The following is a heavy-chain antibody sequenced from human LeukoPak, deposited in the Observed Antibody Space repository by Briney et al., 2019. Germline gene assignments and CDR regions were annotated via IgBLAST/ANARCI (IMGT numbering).Heavy chain of an antibody. CDR1: GGTFSSYA. D-gene: IGHD2/OR15-2a*01. CDR2: IIPIFGTA. V-gene: IGHV1-69*06. CDR3: ARDRIDDAFDI. Sequence: SVTVSCKASGGTFSSYAISWVRQPPGQGLEWMGGIIPIFGTANYAQKFQGRVTITADKSTSTAYMELSSLRSEDTAVYYCARDRIDDAFDIWGQGTMVTVSS. J-gene: IGHJ3*02.